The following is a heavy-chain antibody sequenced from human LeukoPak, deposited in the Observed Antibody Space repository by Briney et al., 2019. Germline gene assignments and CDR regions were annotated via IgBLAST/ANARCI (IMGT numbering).Heavy chain of an antibody. CDR2: IGSSGGRT. Sequence: SGGSLRLSCAASGFTFSSAAMTWGRQAPGKGLEWVSLIGSSGGRTYYADSVKGRFTISRDNSKNTLSLQMNSLRVEDTAIYYCAKDIQLSTWGLGTMVTVSS. CDR1: GFTFSSAA. V-gene: IGHV3-23*01. D-gene: IGHD5-24*01. CDR3: AKDIQLST. J-gene: IGHJ3*01.